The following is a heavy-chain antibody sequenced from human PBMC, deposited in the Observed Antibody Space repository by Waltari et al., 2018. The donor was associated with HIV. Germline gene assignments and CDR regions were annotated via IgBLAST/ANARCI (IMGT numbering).Heavy chain of an antibody. CDR3: ARRLVGADAFEI. J-gene: IGHJ3*02. V-gene: IGHV5-51*03. CDR1: GYSFTSYW. CDR2: IYPADSET. D-gene: IGHD1-26*01. Sequence: EVQLVQSGAEVKKPGQSLKISCKGAGYSFTSYWIGWGRQAPGTGLEWMGDIYPADSETTYNPSFRCEVTISVDTSISTAYVQWRSLKASDTAVYFCARRLVGADAFEIWGQGTEVIVSS.